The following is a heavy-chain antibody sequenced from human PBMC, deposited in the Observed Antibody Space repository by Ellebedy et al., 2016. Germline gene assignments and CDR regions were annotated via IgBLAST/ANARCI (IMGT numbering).Heavy chain of an antibody. D-gene: IGHD1-26*01. CDR3: VIRRRSRRVGLDAFDI. V-gene: IGHV4-39*01. Sequence: SETLSLTCTVSGGSISSSSYYWGWIRQPPGKGLEWIGSIYYSGSTYYNPSLKSRVTISVDTSKNQFSLKLSSVTAADTAVYYCVIRRRSRRVGLDAFDIWGQGTMVTVSS. CDR2: IYYSGST. J-gene: IGHJ3*02. CDR1: GGSISSSSYY.